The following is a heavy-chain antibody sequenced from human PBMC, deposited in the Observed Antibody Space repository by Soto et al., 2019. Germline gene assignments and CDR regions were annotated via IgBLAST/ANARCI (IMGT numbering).Heavy chain of an antibody. CDR2: IYDSGSS. D-gene: IGHD5-12*01. J-gene: IGHJ4*02. CDR3: AREKGYISGPKNFDY. Sequence: SETLSLTCTVSGASISSGDYFWSWIRQSPGKGLEWIGYIYDSGSSYYNPSLKSRVTMSVDTSKNQFSLKLSSVTAADTAVYYCAREKGYISGPKNFDYWGQGTLVTSPQ. CDR1: GASISSGDYF. V-gene: IGHV4-30-4*01.